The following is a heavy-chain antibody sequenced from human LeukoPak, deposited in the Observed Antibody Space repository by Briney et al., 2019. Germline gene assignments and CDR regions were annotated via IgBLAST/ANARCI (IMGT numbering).Heavy chain of an antibody. CDR2: IKQDGSEK. D-gene: IGHD6-13*01. CDR1: GFTFSSHW. V-gene: IGHV3-7*01. J-gene: IGHJ5*02. Sequence: GGSLRLSCAASGFTFSSHWMNWVRQAPGKGLEWVANIKQDGSEKYYVDSVKGRFTISRDNAKNTLYLQMNSLRAEDTAVYYCARESGIAAALDLWGQGTLVTVSS. CDR3: ARESGIAAALDL.